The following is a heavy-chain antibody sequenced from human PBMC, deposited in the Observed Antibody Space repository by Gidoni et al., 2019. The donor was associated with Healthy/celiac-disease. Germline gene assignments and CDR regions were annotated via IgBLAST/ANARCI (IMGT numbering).Heavy chain of an antibody. CDR1: GYTFTSTG. V-gene: IGHV1-18*04. CDR3: ARDRLASDYYDKDAFDI. D-gene: IGHD3-22*01. J-gene: IGHJ3*02. CDR2: MSAYKGNT. Sequence: QAQLVQSGAEVKKPGASVKVSCTASGYTFTSTGIRWVRKAPGHGLEWMGWMSAYKGNTNYAQKLQGRVTMTTDTSTSTAYMELRSLRSDDTALYYCARDRLASDYYDKDAFDIWGQGTMVTVSS.